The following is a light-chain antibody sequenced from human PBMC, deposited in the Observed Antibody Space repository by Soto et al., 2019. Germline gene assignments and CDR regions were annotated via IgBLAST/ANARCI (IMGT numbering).Light chain of an antibody. CDR3: QQYNSYSPIT. V-gene: IGKV3-11*01. Sequence: EIVLTQSPATLSLSPGERATLSCRASQSINRHLAWYQQKPGQAPRLLILDASDRATGIPARFSGSGSGTDFTLTISSLEPEDFATYYCQQYNSYSPITFGQGTRLEIK. CDR1: QSINRH. CDR2: DAS. J-gene: IGKJ5*01.